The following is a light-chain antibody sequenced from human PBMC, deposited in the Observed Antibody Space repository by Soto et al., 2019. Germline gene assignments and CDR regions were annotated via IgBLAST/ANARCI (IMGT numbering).Light chain of an antibody. CDR2: GAS. Sequence: EIVMTQSPGTLSLSPGERATLSCRASQSVTSSYLAWYQQKPGQAPRLLIYGASSRATGIPDRFGGSGSGTDFTLTISRLEPGDFAVYYCQQYGSSPYTFGQGTKLEIK. CDR1: QSVTSSY. CDR3: QQYGSSPYT. J-gene: IGKJ2*01. V-gene: IGKV3-20*01.